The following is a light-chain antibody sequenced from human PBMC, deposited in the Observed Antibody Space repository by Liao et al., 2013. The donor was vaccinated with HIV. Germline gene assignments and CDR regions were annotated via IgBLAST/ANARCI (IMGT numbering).Light chain of an antibody. CDR2: YDK. CDR1: NIGSKS. CDR3: QVWDSSSDHWG. Sequence: SYELTQPPSVSVAPGETARISCGGNNIGSKSVHWYQQQPGQAPVLVIYYDKDRPSEIPERFSGSNSGNTATLTISRAEAGDEADYYCQVWDSSSDHWGFGGGTKLTVL. J-gene: IGLJ3*02. V-gene: IGLV3-21*04.